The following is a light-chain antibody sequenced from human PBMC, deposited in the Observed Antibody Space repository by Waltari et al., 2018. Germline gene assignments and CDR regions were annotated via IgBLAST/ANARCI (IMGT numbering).Light chain of an antibody. CDR1: QSILYSSNNKNY. V-gene: IGKV4-1*01. J-gene: IGKJ1*01. CDR3: HQYYSSPPT. Sequence: DIVMTQSPDSLAVSLGERATINCKSSQSILYSSNNKNYLAWYQQKPGQPPTLLIYWASTRESGVPDRFSGSGSVTDFTLTISSLQAEDVAVYYCHQYYSSPPTFGQGTKVEIK. CDR2: WAS.